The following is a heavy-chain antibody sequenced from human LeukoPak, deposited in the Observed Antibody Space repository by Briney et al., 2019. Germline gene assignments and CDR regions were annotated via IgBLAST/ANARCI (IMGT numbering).Heavy chain of an antibody. V-gene: IGHV3-15*01. Sequence: KSGGSLRLSCAASGFTFSNAWMSWVRQAPGKGLEWVGRIKSKTDGGTTDYAAPVKGRFTISRDDSKNTLYLQMNSLRAEDTAVYYCAKDEPAADGTPVYWGQGTLVTVSS. CDR2: IKSKTDGGTT. D-gene: IGHD2-2*01. J-gene: IGHJ4*02. CDR1: GFTFSNAW. CDR3: AKDEPAADGTPVY.